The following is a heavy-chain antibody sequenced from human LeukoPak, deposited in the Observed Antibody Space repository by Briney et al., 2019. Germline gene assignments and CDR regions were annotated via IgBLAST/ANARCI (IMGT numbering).Heavy chain of an antibody. CDR2: ISYDGSNI. Sequence: GGSLRLSCAASGFTFSSYGMHWVRQAPGKGLEWVAVISYDGSNINYAESVKGRFTISRDNSKNTLYLQMNSLRAEDTAVYYCAKVQYFVTGYYSHMDVWGKGTTVTISS. CDR1: GFTFSSYG. J-gene: IGHJ6*03. CDR3: AKVQYFVTGYYSHMDV. D-gene: IGHD2-21*02. V-gene: IGHV3-30*18.